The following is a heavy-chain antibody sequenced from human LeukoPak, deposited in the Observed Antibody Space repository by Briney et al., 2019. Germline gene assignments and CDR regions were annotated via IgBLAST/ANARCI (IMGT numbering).Heavy chain of an antibody. CDR3: ATHTDYGSGSYQGASFDY. CDR2: IYSGGST. CDR1: GFTFSSYS. D-gene: IGHD3-10*01. J-gene: IGHJ4*02. V-gene: IGHV3-53*01. Sequence: GGSLRLSCAASGFTFSSYSMNWVRQAPGKGLEWVSVIYSGGSTYYADSVKGRFTISRDNSKNTLYLQMNSLRAEDTAVYYCATHTDYGSGSYQGASFDYWGQGTLVTVSS.